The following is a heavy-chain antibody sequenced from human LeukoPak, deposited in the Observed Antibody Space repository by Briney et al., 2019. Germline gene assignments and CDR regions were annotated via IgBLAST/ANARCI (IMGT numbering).Heavy chain of an antibody. CDR1: GFTFSSYG. J-gene: IGHJ3*02. Sequence: QPGGSLRLSCAASGFTFSSYGMNWVRQAPGKGLEWVAVISYDGSNKYYADSVKGRFTISRDNSKNSLYLQMNSLRAEETAVYYSAKLPSYYDSSGYRDAFDIWGQGTMVTVSS. CDR3: AKLPSYYDSSGYRDAFDI. D-gene: IGHD3-22*01. CDR2: ISYDGSNK. V-gene: IGHV3-30*18.